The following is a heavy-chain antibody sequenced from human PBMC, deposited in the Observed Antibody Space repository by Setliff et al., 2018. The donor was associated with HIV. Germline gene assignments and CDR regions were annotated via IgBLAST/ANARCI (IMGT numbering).Heavy chain of an antibody. CDR3: ARVAGYYYYYMDV. CDR2: IYTSGST. J-gene: IGHJ6*03. CDR1: GGSVNSQSDY. V-gene: IGHV4-61*01. Sequence: PSETLSLTCTVSGGSVNSQSDYWTWIRQPPGKGLEWIGYIYTSGSTNYNPSLKSRVTISVDTSKNQFSLKLSSVTAADTAVYYCARVAGYYYYYMDVWGKGTTVTVSS.